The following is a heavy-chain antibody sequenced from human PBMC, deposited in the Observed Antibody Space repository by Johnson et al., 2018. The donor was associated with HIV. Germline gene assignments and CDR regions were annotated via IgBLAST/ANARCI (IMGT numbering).Heavy chain of an antibody. D-gene: IGHD6-13*01. CDR2: IKQDGSEK. CDR1: GFTFSSYG. CDR3: ARERIAAAGLDAFDI. Sequence: VQLVESGGGLVQPGGSLRLSCAASGFTFSSYGMHWVRQAPGKGLEWVANIKQDGSEKYYVDSVKGRFTISRDNSKNTLYLQMNSLRAEDTAVYYCARERIAAAGLDAFDIWGHGTMVTVSS. J-gene: IGHJ3*02. V-gene: IGHV3-7*01.